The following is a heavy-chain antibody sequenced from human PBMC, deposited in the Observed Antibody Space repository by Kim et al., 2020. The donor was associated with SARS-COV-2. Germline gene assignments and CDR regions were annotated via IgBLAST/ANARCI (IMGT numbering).Heavy chain of an antibody. Sequence: GGSLRLSCSASGFTFSSYAMHWVRQAPGKGLEYVSAISSNGGSTYYADSVKGRFTISRDNSKNTLYLQMSSLRAEDTAVYYCVKVGSLEQWLYDDYWGQGTLVTVSS. D-gene: IGHD6-19*01. V-gene: IGHV3-64D*09. CDR1: GFTFSSYA. J-gene: IGHJ4*02. CDR3: VKVGSLEQWLYDDY. CDR2: ISSNGGST.